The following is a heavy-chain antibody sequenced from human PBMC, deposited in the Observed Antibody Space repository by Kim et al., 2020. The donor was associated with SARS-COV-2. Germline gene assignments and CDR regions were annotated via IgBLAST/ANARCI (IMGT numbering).Heavy chain of an antibody. J-gene: IGHJ4*02. D-gene: IGHD3-9*01. CDR3: ARAGYDILTGYYGMFDY. Sequence: LKSRVTISVDTSKNQFSLKLSSVTAADTAVYYCARAGYDILTGYYGMFDYWGQGTLVTVSS. V-gene: IGHV4-59*01.